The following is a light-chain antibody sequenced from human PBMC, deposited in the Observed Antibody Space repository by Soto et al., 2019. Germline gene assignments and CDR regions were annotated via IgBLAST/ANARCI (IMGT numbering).Light chain of an antibody. CDR1: QTISSW. CDR3: QHYNSYSEA. Sequence: DIQMTLSPSTLSGTVGDRVTITCRASQTISSWLAWYQQKPGKAPKLLIYKASTLKSGVPSRFSGSGSGTGFTLTISSLQPDDFATYYCQHYNSYSEAFGQGTKVDI. CDR2: KAS. J-gene: IGKJ1*01. V-gene: IGKV1-5*03.